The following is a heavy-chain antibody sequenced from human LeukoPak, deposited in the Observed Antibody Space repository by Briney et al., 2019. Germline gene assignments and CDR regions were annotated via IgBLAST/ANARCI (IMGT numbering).Heavy chain of an antibody. CDR1: GFTFSDYY. CDR2: ISSSGSTI. D-gene: IGHD4-17*01. CDR3: AKFATTVTTRGNFDY. V-gene: IGHV3-11*01. J-gene: IGHJ4*02. Sequence: GGSLRLSCAASGFTFSDYYMSWIRQAPGKGREWVSYISSSGSTIYYADSVKGRFTISRDNAKNSLYLQMNSLRAEDTAVYYCAKFATTVTTRGNFDYWGQGTLVTVSS.